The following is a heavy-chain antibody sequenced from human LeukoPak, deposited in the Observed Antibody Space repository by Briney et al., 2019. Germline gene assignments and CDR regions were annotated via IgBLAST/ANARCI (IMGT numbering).Heavy chain of an antibody. Sequence: GRSLRLSCAASGFTFSSYAMHWVRQAPGKGLEWVAVISYDGSNKYYADSVKGRFTISRDNSKNTLYLQMNSLRAEDTAVYYCAREWGSYYYYYMDVWGKGTTVTVSS. D-gene: IGHD3-16*01. CDR3: AREWGSYYYYYMDV. J-gene: IGHJ6*03. V-gene: IGHV3-30*01. CDR2: ISYDGSNK. CDR1: GFTFSSYA.